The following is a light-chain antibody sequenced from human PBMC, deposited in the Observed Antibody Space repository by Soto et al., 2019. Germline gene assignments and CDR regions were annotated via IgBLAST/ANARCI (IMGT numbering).Light chain of an antibody. J-gene: IGKJ1*01. CDR3: QQYNNWPRT. CDR2: GAA. CDR1: QSVNNN. Sequence: DIVLTQSPATMSLSPGERATLSCRASQSVNNNLAWYQQKPGQAPRLLIHGAATRATGIPARFSGSGSGTEFTLTISSLQSEDFAVYYCQQYNNWPRTFGQGTKVDIK. V-gene: IGKV3-15*01.